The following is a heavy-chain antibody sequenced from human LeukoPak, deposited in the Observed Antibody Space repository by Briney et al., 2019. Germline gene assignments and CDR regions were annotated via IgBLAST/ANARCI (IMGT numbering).Heavy chain of an antibody. Sequence: ASVKVSCKASGYTFTGYYMHWVGQARGQGGEGLGWINPNTGGTNHAQKFQGTVTMPSAPSISPAYIALSRLRSDDTAVYYCAREAGTPAFDIWGQGTMVTVSS. CDR3: AREAGTPAFDI. V-gene: IGHV1-2*02. CDR2: INPNTGGT. CDR1: GYTFTGYY. J-gene: IGHJ3*02. D-gene: IGHD6-19*01.